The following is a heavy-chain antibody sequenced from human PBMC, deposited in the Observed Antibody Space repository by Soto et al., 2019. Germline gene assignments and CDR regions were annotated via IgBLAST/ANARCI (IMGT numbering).Heavy chain of an antibody. D-gene: IGHD5-12*01. CDR1: GFTFSSHA. J-gene: IGHJ4*02. CDR2: IWYDGSKK. V-gene: IGHV3-33*01. Sequence: GRSLRLSCAASGFTFSSHAMHWVRQAPGKGLEWVAVIWYDGSKKYYADSVKGRFTVARDDSKNTLSLQMNSLRVEDTAVYYCARDPGYSGFDFDYWGQGTLVTVSS. CDR3: ARDPGYSGFDFDY.